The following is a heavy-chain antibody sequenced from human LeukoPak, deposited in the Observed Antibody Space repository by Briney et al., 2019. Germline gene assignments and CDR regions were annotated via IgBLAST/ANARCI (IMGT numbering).Heavy chain of an antibody. V-gene: IGHV4-59*12. CDR3: ARGPPYYYDSIWGRGYFDP. CDR1: GGSISSYY. J-gene: IGHJ5*02. Sequence: PSETLSLTCTVSGGSISSYYWSWIRQPPGKGLEWIGYIYYSGSTNYNPSLKSRVTISVDTSKNQFSLKLSSVTAADTAVYYCARGPPYYYDSIWGRGYFDPWGQGTLVTVSS. CDR2: IYYSGST. D-gene: IGHD3-22*01.